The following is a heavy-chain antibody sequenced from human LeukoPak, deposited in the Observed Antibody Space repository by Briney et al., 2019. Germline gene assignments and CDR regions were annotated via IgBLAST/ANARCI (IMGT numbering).Heavy chain of an antibody. CDR2: ITAYSSTT. Sequence: PGGSLRLSCAASGFTFSDSSMNWVRQAPGKGLEWVSYITAYSSTTYYADSVKGRFTISRDNAKNSLYLQMNSLRADDTAVYYCARFAAGGSCYYYMDVWGKGTTVTVSS. CDR3: ARFAAGGSCYYYMDV. V-gene: IGHV3-48*01. D-gene: IGHD6-25*01. J-gene: IGHJ6*03. CDR1: GFTFSDSS.